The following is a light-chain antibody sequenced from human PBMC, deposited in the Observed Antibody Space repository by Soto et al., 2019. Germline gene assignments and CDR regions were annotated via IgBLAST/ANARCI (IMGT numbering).Light chain of an antibody. V-gene: IGKV3-15*01. CDR2: GAS. Sequence: EIVMTQSPATLSVSPGDRATLSCRASQSVSSNLAWYQQKPGQAPRLLIYGASTRATGIPARFSGSGSGTEVTLTISSLQSEDFAVYYCQQYNNWPPGTFGQGTKVEIK. CDR1: QSVSSN. CDR3: QQYNNWPPGT. J-gene: IGKJ1*01.